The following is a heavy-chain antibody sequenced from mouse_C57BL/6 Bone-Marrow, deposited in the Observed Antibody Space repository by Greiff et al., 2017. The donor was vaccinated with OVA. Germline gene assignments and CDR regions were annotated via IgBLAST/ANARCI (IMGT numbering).Heavy chain of an antibody. D-gene: IGHD1-1*01. V-gene: IGHV1-81*01. CDR2: IYPRSGNT. CDR1: GYTFTSYG. CDR3: ASGYTTVVEGY. J-gene: IGHJ2*01. Sequence: VKLQESGAELARPGASVKLSCKASGYTFTSYGISWVKQRTGQGLEWIGEIYPRSGNTYYNEKFKGKATLTADKSSSTAYMELRSLTSEDSAVYFCASGYTTVVEGYWGQGTTLTVSS.